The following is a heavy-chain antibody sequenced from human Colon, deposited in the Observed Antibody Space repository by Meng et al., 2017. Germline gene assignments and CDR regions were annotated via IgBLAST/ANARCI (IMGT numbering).Heavy chain of an antibody. CDR3: AKHGGP. V-gene: IGHV3-23*01. CDR2: ISLTGGKT. Sequence: GESLKISCAASGFTFSSYAMGWVRQAPGKGLEWISSISLTGGKTFHADSVKGRLTISRDNSKKTLYLQMNSLRAEDTAEYYCAKHGGPWGQGTLVTVSS. D-gene: IGHD3-10*01. J-gene: IGHJ4*02. CDR1: GFTFSSYA.